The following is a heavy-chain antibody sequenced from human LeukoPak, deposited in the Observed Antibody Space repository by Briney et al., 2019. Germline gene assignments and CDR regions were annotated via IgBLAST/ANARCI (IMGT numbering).Heavy chain of an antibody. Sequence: PGGSLRLSCAASGFTFSSYAMSWVRQAPGKGLEWVSAISGSGGSTYYADSVKGRFTISRDNSKNTLYLQMNSLRAEDTAVYYCATWAWGGSWYVAVHYRLLDDYWGQGTLVTVSS. J-gene: IGHJ4*02. CDR1: GFTFSSYA. D-gene: IGHD6-13*01. V-gene: IGHV3-23*01. CDR3: ATWAWGGSWYVAVHYRLLDDY. CDR2: ISGSGGST.